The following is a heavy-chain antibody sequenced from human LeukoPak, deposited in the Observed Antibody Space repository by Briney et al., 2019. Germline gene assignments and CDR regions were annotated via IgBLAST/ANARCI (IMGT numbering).Heavy chain of an antibody. CDR1: EFTFSSYA. CDR3: ARGARGSGWRVFDI. D-gene: IGHD6-19*01. Sequence: GRSLRLSCAASEFTFSSYAMHWVRQAPGKGLEWVALISYDGSNKYYADSVKGRFTISRDNSKNTLYLQLNSLRTEDTAVYFCARGARGSGWRVFDIWGQGTMVTVSS. V-gene: IGHV3-30*04. J-gene: IGHJ3*02. CDR2: ISYDGSNK.